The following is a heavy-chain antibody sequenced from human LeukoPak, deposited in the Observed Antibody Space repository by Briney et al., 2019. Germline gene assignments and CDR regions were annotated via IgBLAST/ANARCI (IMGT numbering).Heavy chain of an antibody. CDR3: ARDTPASHTALYY. Sequence: GASVKVSCKTSGYTFTDYYMHWVRQAPGQGLEWMGWINPNSGGTNYAQKFQGRVTMTRDTSISTAYMELSRLRSDDTAVYYCARDTPASHTALYYWGQGTLVTVSS. J-gene: IGHJ4*02. CDR2: INPNSGGT. D-gene: IGHD5-18*01. CDR1: GYTFTDYY. V-gene: IGHV1-2*02.